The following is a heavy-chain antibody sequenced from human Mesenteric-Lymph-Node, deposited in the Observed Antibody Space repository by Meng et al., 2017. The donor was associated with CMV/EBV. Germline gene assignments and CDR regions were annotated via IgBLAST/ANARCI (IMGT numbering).Heavy chain of an antibody. CDR1: GDSITSYY. Sequence: ESLKISCTVSGDSITSYYWSWIRQPPGKGLEWIGHIYYSGTINYNPSLKGRVTISVDTSKNQFSLRLNFVTAADTAVYYCARELRNWDFQSGGDYWGQGALVTVSS. D-gene: IGHD1-7*01. CDR3: ARELRNWDFQSGGDY. J-gene: IGHJ4*02. CDR2: IYYSGTI. V-gene: IGHV4-59*12.